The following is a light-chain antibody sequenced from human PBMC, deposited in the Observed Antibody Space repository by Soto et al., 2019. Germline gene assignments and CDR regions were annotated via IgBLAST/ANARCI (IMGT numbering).Light chain of an antibody. J-gene: IGLJ3*02. CDR3: SSYAGSNNLGV. V-gene: IGLV2-8*01. CDR2: EVS. Sequence: QSALTQPPSASGSPGQSVTISCTGTSSDVGGYNYVSWYQQHPGKAPKLMIYEVSKRPSGVPDRFSGSKSGNTASLTVSGRQAEDEDDYYCSSYAGSNNLGVFGGGTKVTVL. CDR1: SSDVGGYNY.